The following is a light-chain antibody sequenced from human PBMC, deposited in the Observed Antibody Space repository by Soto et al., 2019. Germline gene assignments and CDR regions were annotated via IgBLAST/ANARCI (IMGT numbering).Light chain of an antibody. CDR2: SAS. J-gene: IGKJ1*01. Sequence: IALTQSPGTLSLCPGASATLSCLASQSVSSKLAWNQQIPGQAPRLLIYSASTRATGIPARFSGSGSGTEFTLTISSLQSEDFAVYYCHQYNHWLTWTFGQGTKVDIK. CDR1: QSVSSK. CDR3: HQYNHWLTWT. V-gene: IGKV3-15*01.